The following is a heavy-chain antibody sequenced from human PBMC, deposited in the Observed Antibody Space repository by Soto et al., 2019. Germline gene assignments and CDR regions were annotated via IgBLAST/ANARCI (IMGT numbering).Heavy chain of an antibody. CDR3: AGYCSSTSCYTWAFDI. CDR1: GYTFTSYY. D-gene: IGHD2-2*02. J-gene: IGHJ3*02. CDR2: INPSGGST. V-gene: IGHV1-46*01. Sequence: WASVKVSCKASGYTFTSYYMHWVRQAPGQGLEWMGIINPSGGSTSYAQKFQGRVTMTRDTSTSTVYMELSSLRSEDTAVYYCAGYCSSTSCYTWAFDIWGQGTMVTVSS.